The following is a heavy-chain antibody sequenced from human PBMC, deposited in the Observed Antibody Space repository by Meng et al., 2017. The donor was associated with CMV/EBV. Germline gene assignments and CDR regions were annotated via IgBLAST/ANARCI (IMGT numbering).Heavy chain of an antibody. D-gene: IGHD4-17*01. V-gene: IGHV4-34*01. CDR3: ARDLRDWFDP. CDR2: INHSGST. Sequence: SETLSLTCAVYGGSFSGYYWSWIRQPPGKGLEWIGEINHSGSTNYNPSLKSRVTISVDTSKNQFSLNLCSVTAADTAVYYCARDLRDWFDPWGQGTLVTVSS. J-gene: IGHJ5*02. CDR1: GGSFSGYY.